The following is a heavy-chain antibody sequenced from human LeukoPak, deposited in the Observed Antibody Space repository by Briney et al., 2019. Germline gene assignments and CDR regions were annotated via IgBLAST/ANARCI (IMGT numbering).Heavy chain of an antibody. D-gene: IGHD3-10*01. CDR1: GGSISSYY. V-gene: IGHV4-4*07. Sequence: SETLSLTCTVSGGSISSYYWSWIRQPAGKGLEWIGRIYTSGSTNYNPSLKSRVTMSVDTSKNQFSLKLSSVTAADTAVYYCAATIRYYYYYGMDVWGQGTTVTVSS. J-gene: IGHJ6*02. CDR3: AATIRYYYYYGMDV. CDR2: IYTSGST.